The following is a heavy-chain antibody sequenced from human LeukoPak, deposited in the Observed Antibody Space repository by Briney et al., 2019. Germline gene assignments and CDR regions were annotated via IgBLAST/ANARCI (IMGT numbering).Heavy chain of an antibody. V-gene: IGHV3-23*01. J-gene: IGHJ4*02. CDR3: ARDPGGYYDSSGYFFDY. CDR1: GFTFSSYA. CDR2: ISGSGGST. Sequence: PGGSLRLSCAASGFTFSSYAMSWVRQAPGKGLEWVSAISGSGGSTYYADSVKGRFTISRDNSKNTLYLQMNSLRAEDTAVYYCARDPGGYYDSSGYFFDYWGQGTLVTVSS. D-gene: IGHD3-22*01.